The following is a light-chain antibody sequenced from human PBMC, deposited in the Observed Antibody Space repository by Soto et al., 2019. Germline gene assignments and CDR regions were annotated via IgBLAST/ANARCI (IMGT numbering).Light chain of an antibody. CDR1: QSLTSRY. V-gene: IGKV3-15*01. J-gene: IGKJ1*01. Sequence: EIVLTQSPGTLSLSPGERATLSCRASQSLTSRYLAWYRQKPGQAPRLLIYGASTRATGIPARFSGSGSGTEFTLTISSLQSEDFAVYYCQQYNNWPRTFGQGTKGDNK. CDR3: QQYNNWPRT. CDR2: GAS.